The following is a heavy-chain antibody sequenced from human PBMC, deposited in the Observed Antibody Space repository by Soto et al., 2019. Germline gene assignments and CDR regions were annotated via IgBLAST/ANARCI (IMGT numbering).Heavy chain of an antibody. Sequence: ASVTGPCTASGYTFTSYSISWVRQATGQGLEWMGWISAYNGNTTYAQKLQGRVTMTTDTSTSTAYMELRSLRSADTAVYYCARGSSAAGTDYWGQGTLVTVS. CDR1: GYTFTSYS. D-gene: IGHD6-13*01. J-gene: IGHJ4*02. CDR3: ARGSSAAGTDY. V-gene: IGHV1-18*04. CDR2: ISAYNGNT.